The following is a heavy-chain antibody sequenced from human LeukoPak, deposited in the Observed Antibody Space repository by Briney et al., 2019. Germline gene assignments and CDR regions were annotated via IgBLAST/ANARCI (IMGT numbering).Heavy chain of an antibody. CDR2: MNPNSGNT. CDR3: ARGLITIFGVVITGAEGMDV. Sequence: ASVTVSCTASGYTFTSYDINWVRQATGQGPEWMGWMNPNSGNTGYAQKFQGRVTMTRNTSISTAYMELSSLRSEDTAVYYCARGLITIFGVVITGAEGMDVWGQGTTVTVSS. J-gene: IGHJ6*02. CDR1: GYTFTSYD. V-gene: IGHV1-8*01. D-gene: IGHD3-3*01.